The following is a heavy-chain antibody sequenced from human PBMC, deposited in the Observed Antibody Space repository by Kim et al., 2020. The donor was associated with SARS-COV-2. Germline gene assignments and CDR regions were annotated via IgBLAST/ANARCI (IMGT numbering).Heavy chain of an antibody. CDR3: ARQGAHHTYDSSGYYYAADY. J-gene: IGHJ4*02. Sequence: SETLSLTCTVSGGSISSSSYYWGWIRQPPGKGLEWIGSIYYSGSTYYNPSLKSRVTISVDTSKNQFSLKLSSVTAADTAVYYCARQGAHHTYDSSGYYYAADYWGQGTLVTVSS. CDR2: IYYSGST. D-gene: IGHD3-22*01. V-gene: IGHV4-39*01. CDR1: GGSISSSSYY.